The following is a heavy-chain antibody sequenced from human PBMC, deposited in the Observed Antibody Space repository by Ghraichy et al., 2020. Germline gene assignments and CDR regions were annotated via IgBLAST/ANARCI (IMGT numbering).Heavy chain of an antibody. J-gene: IGHJ6*02. CDR3: AKALQSLMAYYYYGMDV. V-gene: IGHV3-23*01. CDR1: GFTFSSYA. D-gene: IGHD5-24*01. Sequence: GGSLRLSCAASGFTFSSYAMSWVRQAPGKGLEWVSAISGSGGSTYYADSVKGRFTISRDNSKNTLYLQMNSLRAEDTAVYYCAKALQSLMAYYYYGMDVWGQGTTVTVSS. CDR2: ISGSGGST.